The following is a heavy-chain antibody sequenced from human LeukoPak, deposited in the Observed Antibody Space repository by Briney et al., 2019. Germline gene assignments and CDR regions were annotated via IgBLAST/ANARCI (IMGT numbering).Heavy chain of an antibody. V-gene: IGHV4-34*01. CDR1: GGSFSGYY. D-gene: IGHD3-22*01. J-gene: IGHJ4*02. CDR2: INHSGST. Sequence: SETLSLTCAVYGGSFSGYYWSWIRQPPGKGLELIGEINHSGSTNYNPSLKSRVTISVDTSKDQFSLKLSSVTAADTAVYYCARATMIVAIYYFDYWGQGTLVTVSS. CDR3: ARATMIVAIYYFDY.